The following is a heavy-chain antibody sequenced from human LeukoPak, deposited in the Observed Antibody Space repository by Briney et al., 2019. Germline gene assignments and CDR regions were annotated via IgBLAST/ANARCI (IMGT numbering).Heavy chain of an antibody. D-gene: IGHD6-13*01. CDR3: ARYSSSSPGWFDP. V-gene: IGHV6-1*01. Sequence: SQTLSLTCAISGDSVSSNSAAWNWIRRSPSRGLEWLGRTYYRSKWYNDYAVSVKSRITINPDTSKNQFSLQLNSVTPEDTAVYYCARYSSSSPGWFDPWGQGTLVTVSS. CDR1: GDSVSSNSAA. CDR2: TYYRSKWYN. J-gene: IGHJ5*02.